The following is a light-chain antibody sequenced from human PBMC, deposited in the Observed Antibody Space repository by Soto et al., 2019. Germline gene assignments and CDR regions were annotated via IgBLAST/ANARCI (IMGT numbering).Light chain of an antibody. CDR2: GAS. V-gene: IGKV3-20*01. J-gene: IGKJ5*01. Sequence: VLTQSPGTLSLSPGESATLSCRASQTVSITYLTWYQQKPGQAPRLLIFGASKRATGISDRFSGIGSGRDCTRNISRLEPEDFAVYYCQQYGSSPLISFGQGTRLEIK. CDR1: QTVSITY. CDR3: QQYGSSPLIS.